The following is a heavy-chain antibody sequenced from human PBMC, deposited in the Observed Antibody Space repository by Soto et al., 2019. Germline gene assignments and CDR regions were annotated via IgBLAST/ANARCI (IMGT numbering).Heavy chain of an antibody. CDR3: ARGVGSGTYYNQYNWFDP. CDR1: GGTFSSYA. J-gene: IGHJ5*02. Sequence: ASVKVSCKASGGTFSSYAISWVRQAPGQGLEWMGGIIPIFRTADYAQKLQGRVTMTTDTSTSTAYMELRSLRSDDTAVYYCARGVGSGTYYNQYNWFDPWGQGTLVTVSS. CDR2: IIPIFRTA. V-gene: IGHV1-69*05. D-gene: IGHD3-10*01.